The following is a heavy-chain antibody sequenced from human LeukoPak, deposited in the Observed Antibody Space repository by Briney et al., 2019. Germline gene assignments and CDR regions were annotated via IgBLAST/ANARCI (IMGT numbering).Heavy chain of an antibody. J-gene: IGHJ4*02. Sequence: GASVKVSCNASGYTFTGYYMHWVRQAPGQGLEWMGWINPNSGGTNYAQKFQGRVTMTRDTSISTAYMELSRLRSDDTAVYYCAREVGGSYYLDFGYWGQGTLVTVSS. CDR3: AREVGGSYYLDFGY. V-gene: IGHV1-2*02. CDR1: GYTFTGYY. D-gene: IGHD1-26*01. CDR2: INPNSGGT.